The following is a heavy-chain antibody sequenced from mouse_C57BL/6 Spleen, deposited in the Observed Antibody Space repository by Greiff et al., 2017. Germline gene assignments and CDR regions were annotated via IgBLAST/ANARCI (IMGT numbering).Heavy chain of an antibody. D-gene: IGHD1-1*01. Sequence: VQLQQPGAELVKPGASVKLSCKASGYTFTSYWMQWVNQRPGQGLEWIGEIDPSDSYTTYNQKFKGKATVTVDTSSSTAYMQLSSLTSEDSAVYFCARGDGSCYVDWYFDVWGTGTTVTVSS. CDR2: IDPSDSYT. CDR1: GYTFTSYW. CDR3: ARGDGSCYVDWYFDV. J-gene: IGHJ1*03. V-gene: IGHV1-50*01.